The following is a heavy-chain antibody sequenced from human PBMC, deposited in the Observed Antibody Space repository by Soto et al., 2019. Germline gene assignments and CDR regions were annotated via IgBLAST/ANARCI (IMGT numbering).Heavy chain of an antibody. J-gene: IGHJ6*03. CDR2: IDWDDDK. CDR1: GFSLSTSGMC. Sequence: GSGPTLVNPTQTLTLTCTFSGFSLSTSGMCVSWIRQPPGKALEWLARIDWDDDKYYSTSLKTRLTISKDTSKNRVVLTMTNMDPVDTATYYCARIHGDGGPGEILPGPMDVWGKRTTVTVSS. V-gene: IGHV2-70*11. D-gene: IGHD2-15*01. CDR3: ARIHGDGGPGEILPGPMDV.